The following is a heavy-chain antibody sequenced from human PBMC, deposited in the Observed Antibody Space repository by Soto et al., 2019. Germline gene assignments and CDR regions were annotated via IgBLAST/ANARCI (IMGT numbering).Heavy chain of an antibody. CDR1: GYTLTDLS. D-gene: IGHD6-13*01. V-gene: IGHV1-24*01. CDR3: ATGPGYSSSWYVRVRRYWFDP. J-gene: IGHJ5*02. Sequence: PVKVSCKVSGYTLTDLSMHWVRPDPGKGLEWMGGFDPEDGETIYAQKFQGRVTMTEDTSTDTAYMELSSLRSEDTAVYYCATGPGYSSSWYVRVRRYWFDPWGQGTLVTVSS. CDR2: FDPEDGET.